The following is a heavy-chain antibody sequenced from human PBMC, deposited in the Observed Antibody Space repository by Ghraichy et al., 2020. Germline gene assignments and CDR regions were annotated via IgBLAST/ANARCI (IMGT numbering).Heavy chain of an antibody. CDR2: IDWDDDK. CDR3: ARIKATQLIRRYYSGMDV. V-gene: IGHV2-70*11. Sequence: SGPTLVKPTQTLTLTCTFSGFSLSTSGMCVSWIRQPPGKALEWLARIDWDDDKYYSTSLKTRLTISKDTSKNQVVLTMTNMDPMDTATYFCARIKATQLIRRYYSGMDVWGRGTTVTVSS. CDR1: GFSLSTSGMC. D-gene: IGHD6-13*01. J-gene: IGHJ6*02.